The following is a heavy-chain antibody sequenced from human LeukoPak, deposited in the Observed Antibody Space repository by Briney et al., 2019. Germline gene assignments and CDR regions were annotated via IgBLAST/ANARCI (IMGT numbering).Heavy chain of an antibody. Sequence: SPGGSLRLSCAASGFTFSSYSMNWVRQAPGKGLEWVSSISSSSSYIHYADSVKGRFTISRDNAKNSLYLQMNSLRAEDTAVYYCAELGITMIGGVWGKGTTVTISS. V-gene: IGHV3-21*01. D-gene: IGHD3-10*02. J-gene: IGHJ6*04. CDR2: ISSSSSYI. CDR3: AELGITMIGGV. CDR1: GFTFSSYS.